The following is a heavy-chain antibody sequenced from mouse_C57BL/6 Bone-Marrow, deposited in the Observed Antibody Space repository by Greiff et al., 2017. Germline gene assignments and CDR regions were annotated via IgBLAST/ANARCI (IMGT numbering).Heavy chain of an antibody. CDR3: ARSGSSGYSWFAY. Sequence: EVKLQESGPELVKPGASVKISCKTSGYTFTEYTMHWVKQSHGKSLEWIGGINPNNGGTSYNQKFKGKATLTVDKSSSTAYMELRSLTSEDSAVYYCARSGSSGYSWFAYWGQGTLVTVSA. CDR1: GYTFTEYT. V-gene: IGHV1-18*01. CDR2: INPNNGGT. D-gene: IGHD3-1*01. J-gene: IGHJ3*01.